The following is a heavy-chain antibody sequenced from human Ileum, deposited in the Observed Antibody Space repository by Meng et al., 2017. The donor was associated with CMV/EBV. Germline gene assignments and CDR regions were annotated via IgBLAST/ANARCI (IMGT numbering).Heavy chain of an antibody. CDR2: IHYSGTT. V-gene: IGHV4-39*01. J-gene: IGHJ4*02. CDR1: GGSISSSNYH. CDR3: ARLGIRYSYGQFDY. Sequence: QLQLQESSPGLVEPSETLSLTCTVSGGSISSSNYHRAWIRQSPGKGLEWIASIHYSGTTYYNPSVKSPVAISVDTSRNQFSLKLSSLTAADTAVYYCARLGIRYSYGQFDYWGQGTLVTVSS. D-gene: IGHD5-18*01.